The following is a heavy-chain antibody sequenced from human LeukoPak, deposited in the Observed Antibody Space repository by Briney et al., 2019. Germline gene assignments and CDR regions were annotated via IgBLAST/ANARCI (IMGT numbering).Heavy chain of an antibody. CDR2: IYYSGST. CDR1: GGSISSYY. V-gene: IGHV4-59*01. D-gene: IGHD7-27*01. CDR3: ARADLTGDRKDDAFDI. Sequence: SETLSLTCTVSGGSISSYYWSWIRQPPGKGLEWIGYIYYSGSTNYNPSLKSRVTISVDTSKNQFSLKLSSVTAADTAVYYCARADLTGDRKDDAFDIWGQGTMVTASS. J-gene: IGHJ3*02.